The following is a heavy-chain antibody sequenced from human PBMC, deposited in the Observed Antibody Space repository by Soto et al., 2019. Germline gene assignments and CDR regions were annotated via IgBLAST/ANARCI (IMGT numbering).Heavy chain of an antibody. V-gene: IGHV4-59*03. D-gene: IGHD2-2*01. CDR1: GGSISSYF. Sequence: SETLSLTCSVSGGSISSYFRNWLRQPPGKGLEWIGYIYDDGTTDYNPSLKSRVTILLDMSKNQFSLKLSSVTAADTAVYYCVSSRSAIYGDALDVWGQGXMVTV. CDR3: VSSRSAIYGDALDV. CDR2: IYDDGTT. J-gene: IGHJ3*01.